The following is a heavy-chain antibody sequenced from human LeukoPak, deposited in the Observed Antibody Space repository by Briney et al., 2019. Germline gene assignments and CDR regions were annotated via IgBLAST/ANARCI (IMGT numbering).Heavy chain of an antibody. CDR2: INPNSGGT. CDR3: ARECYDYVWGSYRYIDY. CDR1: GYTFTGYY. D-gene: IGHD3-16*02. J-gene: IGHJ4*02. V-gene: IGHV1-2*02. Sequence: ASVKVSCKASGYTFTGYYMHWVRQAPGQGLEWMGWINPNSGGTNYAQKFQGRVTMTRDTSISTAYMELRSLRSDDTAVYYCARECYDYVWGSYRYIDYWGQGTLVTVSS.